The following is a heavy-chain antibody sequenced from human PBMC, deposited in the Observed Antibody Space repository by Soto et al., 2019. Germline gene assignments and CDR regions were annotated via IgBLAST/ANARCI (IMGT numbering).Heavy chain of an antibody. CDR3: ARYGIGGTAFRGFCDY. D-gene: IGHD1-7*01. V-gene: IGHV3-33*01. J-gene: IGHJ4*02. CDR1: GSIFSGYG. CDR2: IWYDGSNK. Sequence: QEHLVESGGGVVQPGRSLRLSCAASGSIFSGYGMHWVRQAPGKGLEWVAVIWYDGSNKYYADSVKGRFTISRDNSKNMLYLQMDSQRAEDTAVYYCARYGIGGTAFRGFCDYWGQGTLGTVSS.